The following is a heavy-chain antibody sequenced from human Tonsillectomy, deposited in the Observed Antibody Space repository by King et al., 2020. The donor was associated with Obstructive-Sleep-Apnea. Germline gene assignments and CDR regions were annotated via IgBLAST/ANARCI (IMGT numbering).Heavy chain of an antibody. V-gene: IGHV3-30*04. J-gene: IGHJ2*01. D-gene: IGHD2-21*02. CDR1: GFTFSSYA. CDR2: ISYDGSNK. Sequence: VQLVESGGGVVQPGRSLRLSCAASGFTFSSYAMHWVRQAPGKGLEWVAVISYDGSNKYYADSVKGRFTISRDNSKNTLYLQMNSLRAEDTAVYYCAGDGAYCGGDCYPYWYFDLWGRGTLVTVSS. CDR3: AGDGAYCGGDCYPYWYFDL.